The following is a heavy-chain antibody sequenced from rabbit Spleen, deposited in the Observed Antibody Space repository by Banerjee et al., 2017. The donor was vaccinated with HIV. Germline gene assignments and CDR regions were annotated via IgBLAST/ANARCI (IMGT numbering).Heavy chain of an antibody. CDR1: GFSFSYW. J-gene: IGHJ3*01. CDR3: ARDLPEIVGWNFGF. V-gene: IGHV1S40*01. Sequence: QSLEESGGDLVKPGASLTLTCTASGFSFSYWICWVRQAPGKGLEWIACIDSGSSGSTYYATWAKGRFTISRASSTTVFLQVTRLTVADTATYFCARDLPEIVGWNFGFWGPGTLVTVS. CDR2: IDSGSSGST. D-gene: IGHD1-1*01.